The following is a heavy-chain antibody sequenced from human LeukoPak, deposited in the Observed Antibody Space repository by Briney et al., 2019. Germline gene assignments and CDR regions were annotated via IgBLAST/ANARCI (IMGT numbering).Heavy chain of an antibody. Sequence: SETLSLTCAVYGGSFSGYYWSWIRQPPGKGLEWIGEINHSGSTNYNPSLKSRVTISVDTSKNQFSLKLSSVTAADTAVYYCARGVAAAGSRNRWFDPWGQGTLVTVSS. CDR1: GGSFSGYY. D-gene: IGHD6-13*01. CDR2: INHSGST. CDR3: ARGVAAAGSRNRWFDP. J-gene: IGHJ5*02. V-gene: IGHV4-34*01.